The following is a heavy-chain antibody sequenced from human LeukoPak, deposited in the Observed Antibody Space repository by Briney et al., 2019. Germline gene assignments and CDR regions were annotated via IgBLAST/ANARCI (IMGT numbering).Heavy chain of an antibody. J-gene: IGHJ3*02. V-gene: IGHV3-20*04. D-gene: IGHD3-10*01. Sequence: GGSLRLSCAASGFTFDDYGMSWVRQAPGKGLEWVSGINWNGGSTGYADSVKGRFTISRDNAKNSLYLQMNSLRAEDTALYYCARPYGSGSYLDAFDIWSQGTMVTVSS. CDR1: GFTFDDYG. CDR3: ARPYGSGSYLDAFDI. CDR2: INWNGGST.